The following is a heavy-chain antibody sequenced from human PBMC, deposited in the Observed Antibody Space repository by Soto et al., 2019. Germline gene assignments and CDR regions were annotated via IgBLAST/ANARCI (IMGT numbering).Heavy chain of an antibody. CDR3: ARGGSLYWYFDL. V-gene: IGHV1-3*01. Sequence: QVQLVQSGAEVKKPGASVKVSCKASGYTFTSYAMHWVRQAPGQRLEWMGWIHAGNGNTKYSQNFQGRDTITRDTSASTAYMELSSLRSEDTAVYYCARGGSLYWYFDLWGRGTLVTVSS. D-gene: IGHD1-26*01. CDR2: IHAGNGNT. CDR1: GYTFTSYA. J-gene: IGHJ2*01.